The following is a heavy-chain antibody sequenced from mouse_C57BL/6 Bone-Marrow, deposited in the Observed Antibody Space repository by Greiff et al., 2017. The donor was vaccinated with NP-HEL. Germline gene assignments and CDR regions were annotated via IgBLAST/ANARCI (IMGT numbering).Heavy chain of an antibody. CDR1: GFTFSSYA. Sequence: EVMLVESGGGLVKPGGSLKLSCAASGFTFSSYAMSWVRQTPEKRLEWVATISDGGSYTYYPDNVKGRFTISRDNAKNNLYLQMSHLKSEDTAMYYCARDRRYYGSSSFDYWGQGTTLTVSS. CDR3: ARDRRYYGSSSFDY. CDR2: ISDGGSYT. J-gene: IGHJ2*01. D-gene: IGHD1-1*01. V-gene: IGHV5-4*01.